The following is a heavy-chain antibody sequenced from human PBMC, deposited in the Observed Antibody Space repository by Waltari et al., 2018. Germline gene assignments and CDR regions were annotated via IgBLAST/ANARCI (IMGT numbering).Heavy chain of an antibody. V-gene: IGHV1-69*01. J-gene: IGHJ4*02. CDR2: IIPIFGTA. D-gene: IGHD4-17*01. Sequence: QVQLVQSGAEVKKPGSSVKVSCKASGGTFSSYAISWVRKAPGQGLEWMGGIIPIFGTANYAQKFQGRVTITADESTSTAYMELSSLRSEDTAVYYCARVSEYGDFPYYFDYWGQGTLVTVSS. CDR1: GGTFSSYA. CDR3: ARVSEYGDFPYYFDY.